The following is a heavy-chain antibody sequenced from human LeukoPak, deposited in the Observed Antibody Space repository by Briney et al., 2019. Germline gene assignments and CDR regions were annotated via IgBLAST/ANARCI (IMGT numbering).Heavy chain of an antibody. D-gene: IGHD1-26*01. CDR3: AAESGSYGGTDAFDI. CDR2: IVVGSGNT. Sequence: ASVKVSCKASGFTFTSSAMQWVRQARGQRLEWIGWIVVGSGNTNYAQKFQERVTITRDMSTSTAYMELSSLRSEDTAVYYCAAESGSYGGTDAFDIWGQGTMVTVSS. V-gene: IGHV1-58*02. J-gene: IGHJ3*02. CDR1: GFTFTSSA.